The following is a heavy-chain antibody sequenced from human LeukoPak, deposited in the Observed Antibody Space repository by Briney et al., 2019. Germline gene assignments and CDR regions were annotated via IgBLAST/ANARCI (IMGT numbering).Heavy chain of an antibody. CDR3: ARIYSGNYVFDY. D-gene: IGHD1-26*01. CDR1: GGSVNSGSYY. Sequence: SETLSLTCTVSGGSVNSGSYYWSWIRQPPGKGLEWIGYIYYSGSTNYNPSLQSRVTISLDTSKNHFSLKVSSVTAADTAVYFCARIYSGNYVFDYWGQGTLVTVSS. J-gene: IGHJ4*02. V-gene: IGHV4-61*03. CDR2: IYYSGST.